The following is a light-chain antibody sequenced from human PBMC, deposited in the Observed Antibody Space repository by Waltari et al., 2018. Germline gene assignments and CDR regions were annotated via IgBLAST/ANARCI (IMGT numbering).Light chain of an antibody. V-gene: IGKV3-15*01. CDR2: GAS. CDR3: QQYNNWPGT. Sequence: EIMMTQSPPTLSVSPGERATLSCRASQSISSNLAWYQQKPGQGPSLLIYGASTRATGLPARFSGSGSGTEFTLTISSLQSEDFAVYYCQQYNNWPGTFGQGTKVEIK. CDR1: QSISSN. J-gene: IGKJ1*01.